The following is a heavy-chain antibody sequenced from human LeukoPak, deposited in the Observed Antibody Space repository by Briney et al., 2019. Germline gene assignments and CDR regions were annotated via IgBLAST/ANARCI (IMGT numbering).Heavy chain of an antibody. CDR3: ARAYSSGWLFWFDP. CDR1: ECTFTKYG. J-gene: IGHJ5*02. V-gene: IGHV1-3*01. Sequence: SQNDSCKVDECTFTKYGMHWVRPAPGQRLEWMGWINAGNGNTKYSQKFQGRVTITRDTSASTAYMELSSLRSEDTAVYYCARAYSSGWLFWFDPWGQGTLVTVSS. D-gene: IGHD6-19*01. CDR2: INAGNGNT.